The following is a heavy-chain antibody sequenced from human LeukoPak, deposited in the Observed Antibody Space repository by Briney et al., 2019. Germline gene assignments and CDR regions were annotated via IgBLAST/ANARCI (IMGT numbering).Heavy chain of an antibody. V-gene: IGHV1-58*02. Sequence: SVKVPCKASGFTFTSSAMQWVRQARGQRLEWIGWIVVGSGNTNYAQKFQERVTITRDMSTSTAYMELSSLRSEDTAVYYCAAPSQWELRYHRAFDIWGQGTMVTVSS. CDR1: GFTFTSSA. CDR2: IVVGSGNT. J-gene: IGHJ3*02. CDR3: AAPSQWELRYHRAFDI. D-gene: IGHD1-26*01.